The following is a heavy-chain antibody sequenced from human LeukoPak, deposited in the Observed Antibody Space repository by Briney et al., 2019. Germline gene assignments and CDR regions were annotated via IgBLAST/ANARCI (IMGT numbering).Heavy chain of an antibody. CDR1: GFTFSSYS. V-gene: IGHV3-21*01. Sequence: PGRSVRLSCAASGFTFSSYSMNWVRQAPGKGLEWVSSIISSSSYIYYADSVKGRFTISRDNAKNSLYLQMNSLRAEDTAVYYCARDRDTTYYYGSRRYYFDYWGQGTLGSVSS. CDR2: IISSSSYI. D-gene: IGHD3-22*01. J-gene: IGHJ4*02. CDR3: ARDRDTTYYYGSRRYYFDY.